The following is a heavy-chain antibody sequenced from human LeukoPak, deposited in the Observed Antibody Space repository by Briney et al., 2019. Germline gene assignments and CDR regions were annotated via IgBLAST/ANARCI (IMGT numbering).Heavy chain of an antibody. CDR2: FDPEDGET. Sequence: EASVKVSCKVSGYTLTELSMHWVRQAPGKGLEWMGGFDPEDGETNYAQKFQGRVTMTEDTSTDTAYMELTSLRSEDTAVYYCATKVGATHDDAFDIWGQGTMVTVSS. J-gene: IGHJ3*02. V-gene: IGHV1-24*01. D-gene: IGHD1-26*01. CDR1: GYTLTELS. CDR3: ATKVGATHDDAFDI.